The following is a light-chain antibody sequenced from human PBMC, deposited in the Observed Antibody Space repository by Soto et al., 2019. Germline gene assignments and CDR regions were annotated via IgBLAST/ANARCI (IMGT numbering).Light chain of an antibody. CDR1: NSNIGASYD. V-gene: IGLV1-40*01. CDR3: HYYDSSLSGSV. Sequence: QSVLTQPPSVSGAPGQRVTISCTGGNSNIGASYDVHWYQQIPGKAPKLLIYGDNNRPSGVPDRFSGSKSGTSASLAITGLQAEDEADYYCHYYDSSLSGSVFGGGTKLTVL. CDR2: GDN. J-gene: IGLJ3*02.